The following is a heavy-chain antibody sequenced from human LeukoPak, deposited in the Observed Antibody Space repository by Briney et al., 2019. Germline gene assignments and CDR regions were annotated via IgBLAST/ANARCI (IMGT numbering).Heavy chain of an antibody. J-gene: IGHJ6*02. Sequence: PGGSLRLSCAASGFTFSSYEVNWVRQAPGKGLEWVSYISSSGSTIYYADSVKGRFTTSRDNAKNSLYLQMNSLRAEDTAVYYCAGALMVRGVPYYYGMDVWGQGTTVTVSS. CDR2: ISSSGSTI. CDR3: AGALMVRGVPYYYGMDV. CDR1: GFTFSSYE. D-gene: IGHD3-10*01. V-gene: IGHV3-48*03.